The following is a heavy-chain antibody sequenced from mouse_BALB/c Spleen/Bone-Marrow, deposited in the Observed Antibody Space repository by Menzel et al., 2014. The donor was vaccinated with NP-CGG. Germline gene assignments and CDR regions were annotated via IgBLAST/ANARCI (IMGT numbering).Heavy chain of an antibody. J-gene: IGHJ2*01. CDR2: IDPENGDT. Sequence: EVQLQESGAELVRSGASVKLSCTASGFNIKDYYMHWVKQRPEQGLEWIGWIDPENGDTEYVPRFQGKATMTADTSSNTAYLQISSLTSEDTAVYYCNAHITTVSYWGQGTTLTVSS. D-gene: IGHD1-1*01. CDR3: NAHITTVSY. V-gene: IGHV14-4*02. CDR1: GFNIKDYY.